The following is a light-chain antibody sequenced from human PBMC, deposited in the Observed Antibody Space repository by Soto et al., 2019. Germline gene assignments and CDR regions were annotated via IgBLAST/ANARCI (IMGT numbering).Light chain of an antibody. Sequence: EILLAQSPATLSLSPGERATLSCKASQDVSIFLAWYQQKPGQAPRLLIYGASSRATGIPDRFSGSGSGTDFTLTISRLEPEDFAVYYCQQYGSSLFTFGPGTKVDIK. CDR3: QQYGSSLFT. CDR1: QDVSIF. CDR2: GAS. V-gene: IGKV3-20*01. J-gene: IGKJ3*01.